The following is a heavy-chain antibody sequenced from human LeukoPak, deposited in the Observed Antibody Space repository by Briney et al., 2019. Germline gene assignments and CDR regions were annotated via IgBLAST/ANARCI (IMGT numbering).Heavy chain of an antibody. J-gene: IGHJ4*02. CDR3: AILVVPAAMRSIKMGNFDY. CDR2: IKQDGSEK. CDR1: GFTFSSYW. D-gene: IGHD2-2*01. Sequence: GGSLRLSCAASGFTFSSYWMSWVRQAPGKGLEWVANIKQDGSEKYYVDSVKGRFTIFRDNAKNSLYLQMNSLRAEDTAVYYCAILVVPAAMRSIKMGNFDYWGQGTLVTVSS. V-gene: IGHV3-7*03.